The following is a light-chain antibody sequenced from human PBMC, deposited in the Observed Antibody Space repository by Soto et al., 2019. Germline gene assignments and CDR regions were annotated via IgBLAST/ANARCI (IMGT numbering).Light chain of an antibody. V-gene: IGLV2-14*02. Sequence: QSVLTQPASVSGSPGQSITISCTGTSSDVGSYNLVSWYQQHPGKAPKLMIYEGSKRPSGVSNRFSGSKSGNTASLTISGLQAEDEADYYCQSYDSSLTFFGTGTKVTVL. CDR1: SSDVGSYNL. CDR3: QSYDSSLTF. J-gene: IGLJ1*01. CDR2: EGS.